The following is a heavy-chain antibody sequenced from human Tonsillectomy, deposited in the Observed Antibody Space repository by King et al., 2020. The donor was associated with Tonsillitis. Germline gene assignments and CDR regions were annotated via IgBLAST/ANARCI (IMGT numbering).Heavy chain of an antibody. CDR2: ISYDGSNK. V-gene: IGHV3-30-3*01. CDR1: GFTFSSYA. J-gene: IGHJ6*02. Sequence: QLVQSGGGVVQPGRSLRLSCAASGFTFSSYAMHWVRQAPGKGLEWVAVISYDGSNKYYADSVKGRFTISRDNSKNTLYLQMNSLRAEDPALYYCARALYVFWSGYYSYGMDVWGQGTTVTVSS. D-gene: IGHD3-3*01. CDR3: ARALYVFWSGYYSYGMDV.